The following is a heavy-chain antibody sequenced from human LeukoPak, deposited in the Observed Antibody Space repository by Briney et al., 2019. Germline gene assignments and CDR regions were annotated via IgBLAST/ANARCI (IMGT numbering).Heavy chain of an antibody. D-gene: IGHD2-21*02. CDR3: AKGSNTVVTPDY. CDR1: GFTFSSYA. Sequence: GGSQRLSCAASGFTFSSYAMSWVRQAPGRGLECVSAISGSGGSTYYADSVKRRFTISRDNSKKTLYLQMNSQRAEDTAVYYCAKGSNTVVTPDYWGQGTLVTVSS. V-gene: IGHV3-23*01. CDR2: ISGSGGST. J-gene: IGHJ4*02.